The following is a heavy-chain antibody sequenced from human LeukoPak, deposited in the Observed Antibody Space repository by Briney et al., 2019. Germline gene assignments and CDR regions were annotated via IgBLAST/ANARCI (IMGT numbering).Heavy chain of an antibody. CDR2: ISGSGGST. D-gene: IGHD3-3*01. J-gene: IGHJ2*01. CDR3: AKVPDYDFWSGLGADFDL. V-gene: IGHV3-23*01. Sequence: GGSLRLSCAASGFTFSSYAMSWVRQAPGKGLEWVSAISGSGGSTYYADSVKGRFTISRDNSKNTLYLQMNSLRAEDTAVYYCAKVPDYDFWSGLGADFDLWGRGTLVTVSS. CDR1: GFTFSSYA.